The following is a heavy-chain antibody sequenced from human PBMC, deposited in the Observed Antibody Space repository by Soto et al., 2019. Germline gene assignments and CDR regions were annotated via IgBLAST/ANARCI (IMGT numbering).Heavy chain of an antibody. D-gene: IGHD2-8*02. Sequence: QVHLVQSGAEVKKPGASVKVSCKASGYTFTSYGITWVRQAPGQGLEWMGWISAHNGNTDYAQKLQGRVIVTRDTSTSTAYMELRSLISDDTDVYYCARGRYWDYWGQGALVTVSS. J-gene: IGHJ4*02. CDR1: GYTFTSYG. CDR2: ISAHNGNT. CDR3: ARGRYWDY. V-gene: IGHV1-18*01.